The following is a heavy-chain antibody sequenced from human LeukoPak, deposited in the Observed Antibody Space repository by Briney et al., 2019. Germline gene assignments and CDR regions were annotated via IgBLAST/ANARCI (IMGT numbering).Heavy chain of an antibody. V-gene: IGHV3-30-3*01. D-gene: IGHD6-19*01. CDR3: AKGYSSGWVWYYFDY. Sequence: PGRSLRLSCAASGFTFSSYAMHWVRQAPGKGLEWVAVISYDGSNKYYADSVKGRFTISRDNSKNTLYLQMNSLRAEDTAVYYCAKGYSSGWVWYYFDYWGQGTLGTVSS. CDR1: GFTFSSYA. J-gene: IGHJ4*02. CDR2: ISYDGSNK.